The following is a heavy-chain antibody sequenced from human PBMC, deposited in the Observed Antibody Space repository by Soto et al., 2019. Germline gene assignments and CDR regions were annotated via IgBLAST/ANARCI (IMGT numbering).Heavy chain of an antibody. CDR3: ARDSYPHPPDTIWSGYPYYYYMDV. D-gene: IGHD3-3*01. CDR1: GGSISSYY. Sequence: SETLSLTCTVSGGSISSYYWSWIRQPPGKGLEWIGYIYYSGSTNYNPSLKSRVTISVDTSKNQFSLKLSSVTAADTAVYYCARDSYPHPPDTIWSGYPYYYYMDVWGKGTTVTVSS. CDR2: IYYSGST. J-gene: IGHJ6*03. V-gene: IGHV4-59*01.